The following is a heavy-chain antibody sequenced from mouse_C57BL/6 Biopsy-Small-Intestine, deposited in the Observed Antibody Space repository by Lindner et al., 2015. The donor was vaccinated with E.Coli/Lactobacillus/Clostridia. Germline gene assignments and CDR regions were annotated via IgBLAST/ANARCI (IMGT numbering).Heavy chain of an antibody. V-gene: IGHV1-39*01. CDR3: AKGDGDYDEFDY. D-gene: IGHD2-13*01. CDR2: MNPYYGST. CDR1: GYSFTGYN. Sequence: VQLQESGAELVKPGTSVKISCKASGYSFTGYNMNWVKQSHGKSPEWIGNMNPYYGSTSYNQKFKGKATLTADKSSRTVYMQLNSLTSEDSAVYFCAKGDGDYDEFDYWGQGTTLTVSS. J-gene: IGHJ2*01.